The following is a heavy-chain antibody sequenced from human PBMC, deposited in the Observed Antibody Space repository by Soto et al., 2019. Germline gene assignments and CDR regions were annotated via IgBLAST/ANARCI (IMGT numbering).Heavy chain of an antibody. CDR2: IYPGDSDT. CDR1: GYKVSTWHNFTSYW. J-gene: IGHJ6*02. CDR3: ARQGWEVPRNYFAMDV. D-gene: IGHD1-26*01. Sequence: GESLKISCMGSGYKVSTWHNFTSYWIAWVRQMPGEGLEWMGIIYPGDSDTRYSPSFQGQVTISADKSINSVYLQWSSLKASDPAIYYCARQGWEVPRNYFAMDVWGPASLVTVSS. V-gene: IGHV5-51*01.